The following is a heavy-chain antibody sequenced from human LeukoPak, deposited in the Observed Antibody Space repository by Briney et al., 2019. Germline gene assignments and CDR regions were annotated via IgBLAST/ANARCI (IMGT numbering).Heavy chain of an antibody. CDR2: IYYSGST. J-gene: IGHJ5*02. CDR3: ARHLGYNWFDP. Sequence: SETLSLTCTVSGGSISSYYWSWIRQPPGKGLEWIGYIYYSGSTNYNPSLKSRVTISVDTSKNQFSLKLSSATAADTAVYYCARHLGYNWFDPWGQGTLVTVSS. V-gene: IGHV4-59*08. D-gene: IGHD3-16*01. CDR1: GGSISSYY.